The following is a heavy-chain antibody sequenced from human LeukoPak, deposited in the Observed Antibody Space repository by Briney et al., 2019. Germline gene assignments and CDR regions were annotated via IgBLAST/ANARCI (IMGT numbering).Heavy chain of an antibody. Sequence: AGGSLRLSCAASGFTFSDYYMSWIRQAPGKGREWVSYISSSGSTIYYADSVNGRFTISRDNAKNSLYLHMNSLRAEDTPVYYCARELKYYDFWSGYYTGGDYFDYWGQGTLVTVSS. V-gene: IGHV3-11*01. J-gene: IGHJ4*02. CDR1: GFTFSDYY. D-gene: IGHD3-3*01. CDR2: ISSSGSTI. CDR3: ARELKYYDFWSGYYTGGDYFDY.